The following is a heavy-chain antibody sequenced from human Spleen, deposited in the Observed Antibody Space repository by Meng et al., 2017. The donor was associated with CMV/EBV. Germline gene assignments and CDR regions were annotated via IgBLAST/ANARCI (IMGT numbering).Heavy chain of an antibody. V-gene: IGHV1-69*13. Sequence: SVKVSCKASGGTFSSYAITWVRQAPGQGLEWMGGIIPIVGTTNYAQKFQGRVAITADDSTNTAYMELSSLRSEDTAVYYCACPLFGQLPNYHYDYGLDVWGLGTTVTVSS. CDR1: GGTFSSYA. CDR2: IIPIVGTT. D-gene: IGHD3-16*01. J-gene: IGHJ6*02. CDR3: ACPLFGQLPNYHYDYGLDV.